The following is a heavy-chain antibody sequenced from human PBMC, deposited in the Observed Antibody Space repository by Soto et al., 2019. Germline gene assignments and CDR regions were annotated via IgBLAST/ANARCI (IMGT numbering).Heavy chain of an antibody. D-gene: IGHD4-17*01. CDR2: SNWNGGST. CDR1: GFTFDDYG. J-gene: IGHJ6*03. Sequence: EVQLVESGGGVVRPGGSLRLSCAASGFTFDDYGMSWVRQAPGKGLEWVSGSNWNGGSTGYADSVKGRFTISRDNAKNSLYLQMNSLRAEDTALYHCARDFTVMNYYYYYMDVWGKGTTVTVSS. V-gene: IGHV3-20*01. CDR3: ARDFTVMNYYYYYMDV.